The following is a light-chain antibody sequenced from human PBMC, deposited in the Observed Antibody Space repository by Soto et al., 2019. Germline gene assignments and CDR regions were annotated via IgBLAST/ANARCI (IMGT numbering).Light chain of an antibody. CDR3: HQSYSTPPT. CDR1: QSISSY. V-gene: IGKV1-39*01. J-gene: IGKJ4*01. Sequence: DIQMTQSPSSLSASVGDRVTITCRASQSISSYLNLYQQKPGKAPKLLIYGASSLQSVVPSRFSGSVSGTDFTLTISSLQPEDVATYYCHQSYSTPPTFGGGTKVEIK. CDR2: GAS.